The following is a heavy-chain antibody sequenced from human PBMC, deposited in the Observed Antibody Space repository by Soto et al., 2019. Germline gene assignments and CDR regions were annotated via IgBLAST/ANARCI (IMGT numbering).Heavy chain of an antibody. D-gene: IGHD6-19*01. CDR2: IDSDGTTT. Sequence: VQLVESGGGLVQPGGSLRLSCAASGFMFSVYWMHWVRQVPGKGLVWVSRIDSDGTTTNYADSVKGRFTISRDNAKNTVYLQMNSLRAEDTAVYYCAKEGSSGWPFDHWGQGTLVTVSS. CDR1: GFMFSVYW. CDR3: AKEGSSGWPFDH. V-gene: IGHV3-74*01. J-gene: IGHJ4*02.